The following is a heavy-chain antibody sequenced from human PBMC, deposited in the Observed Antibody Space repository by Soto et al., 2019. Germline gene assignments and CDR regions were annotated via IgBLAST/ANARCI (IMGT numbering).Heavy chain of an antibody. CDR2: ISAYNGNT. J-gene: IGHJ2*01. Sequence: QVQLVQSGAEVKKPGASVKVSCKASGYTFTSYGISWVRQAPGQGLEWMGWISAYNGNTNYAQKLHGRVTTATEPTSTTACMGLRSVRSDDTAVYYCASVFLAVAETEPSWYFEHWGRGTLVTVS. D-gene: IGHD6-19*01. CDR3: ASVFLAVAETEPSWYFEH. CDR1: GYTFTSYG. V-gene: IGHV1-18*01.